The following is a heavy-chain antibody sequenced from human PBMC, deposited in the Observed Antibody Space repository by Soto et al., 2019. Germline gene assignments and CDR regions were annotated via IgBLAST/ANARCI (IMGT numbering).Heavy chain of an antibody. J-gene: IGHJ5*02. Sequence: QITLKESGPTLVKPTQTLTLTCTFSGFSLTTRGVGVGWIRQPPGKALECLALIYWNDDKRSSPSLQSRLSLAKYPXXNQVVLTMTNVDPVDTATYYCAHIPNYYPYDWFDPWGQGTLVSVSS. D-gene: IGHD3-10*01. CDR3: AHIPNYYPYDWFDP. CDR2: IYWNDDK. CDR1: GFSLTTRGVG. V-gene: IGHV2-5*01.